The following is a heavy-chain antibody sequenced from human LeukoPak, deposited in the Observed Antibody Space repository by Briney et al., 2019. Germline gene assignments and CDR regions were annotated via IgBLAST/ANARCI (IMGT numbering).Heavy chain of an antibody. J-gene: IGHJ4*02. V-gene: IGHV3-53*01. D-gene: IGHD3-22*01. CDR3: AREDYDSSGYYSDY. CDR1: GFTVSSNY. CDR2: IYSGGST. Sequence: PGGSLRLSCAASGFTVSSNYMSWVRQAPGKGLEWVSVIYSGGSTYYADSVKGRFTISRDNSKNTLYLQMNSLRAEDMAVYYCAREDYDSSGYYSDYWGQGTLVTVSS.